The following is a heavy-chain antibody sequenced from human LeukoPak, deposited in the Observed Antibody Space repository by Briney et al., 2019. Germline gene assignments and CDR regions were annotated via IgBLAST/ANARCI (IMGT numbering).Heavy chain of an antibody. CDR1: GFTSRTYG. D-gene: IGHD6-13*01. Sequence: GGSLRLSCAASGFTSRTYGMHWVRQAPGKGLEWVAFIRYDGSNKYYADSVKGRFTISRDNSKNTLYLQMNSLRAEDTAVYYCAKDRAAAPEYWGQGTLVTVSS. CDR3: AKDRAAAPEY. V-gene: IGHV3-30*02. CDR2: IRYDGSNK. J-gene: IGHJ4*02.